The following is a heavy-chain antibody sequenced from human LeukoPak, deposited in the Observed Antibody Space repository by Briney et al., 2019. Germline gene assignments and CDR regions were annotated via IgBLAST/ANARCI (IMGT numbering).Heavy chain of an antibody. CDR1: GYTFTGYY. D-gene: IGHD5-12*01. J-gene: IGHJ5*02. CDR2: INPDSGGT. Sequence: ASVRVFCKASGYTFTGYYMHWVRQAPGQGLEWMGWINPDSGGTNYAQKFQGRVTMTRDTSISTAYMELSRLRSDDTAVYYCARDRGSGYVWNWFDPWGQGTLVTVSS. V-gene: IGHV1-2*02. CDR3: ARDRGSGYVWNWFDP.